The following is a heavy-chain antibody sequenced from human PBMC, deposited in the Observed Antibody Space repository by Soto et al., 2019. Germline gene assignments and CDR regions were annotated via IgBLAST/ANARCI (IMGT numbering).Heavy chain of an antibody. CDR1: GFTFSSYA. CDR3: AKPDGSSLNAFDI. Sequence: AGWSLRLSCAASGFTFSSYAMSWVRQAPGKGLEWVSAISGSGGSTYYADSVKGRFTISRDNSKNTLYLQMNSLRAEDTAVYYCAKPDGSSLNAFDIWGQGTMVTVSS. J-gene: IGHJ3*02. CDR2: ISGSGGST. D-gene: IGHD6-13*01. V-gene: IGHV3-23*01.